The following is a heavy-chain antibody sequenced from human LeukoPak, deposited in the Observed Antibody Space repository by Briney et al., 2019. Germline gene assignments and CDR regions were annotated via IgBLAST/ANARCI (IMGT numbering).Heavy chain of an antibody. CDR3: ARGEALYYYGSGSPPDY. CDR1: GFTFSSYG. V-gene: IGHV3-33*01. CDR2: IWYDGSNK. Sequence: GGSLRLSCAASGFTFSSYGMHWVRQAPGKGLEWVAVIWYDGSNKYYADSVKGRFTIFRDNSKNTLYLQMNSLRAEDTAVYYCARGEALYYYGSGSPPDYWGQGTLVTVSS. J-gene: IGHJ4*02. D-gene: IGHD3-10*01.